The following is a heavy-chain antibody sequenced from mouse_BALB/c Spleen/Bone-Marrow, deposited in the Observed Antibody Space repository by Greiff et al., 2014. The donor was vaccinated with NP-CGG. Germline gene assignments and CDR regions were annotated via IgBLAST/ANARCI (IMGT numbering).Heavy chain of an antibody. J-gene: IGHJ4*01. CDR2: IYPGSGST. CDR1: GYTSTSYW. Sequence: GSELVRPGASVKLSCKASGYTSTSYWMHWVKQRPGQGLEWIGNIYPGSGSTNYDERFKSKATLTVDTSSSTAYMQLSSLTSEDSAVYYCTRLGAPYAMDYWGQGTSVTASS. V-gene: IGHV1S22*01. CDR3: TRLGAPYAMDY.